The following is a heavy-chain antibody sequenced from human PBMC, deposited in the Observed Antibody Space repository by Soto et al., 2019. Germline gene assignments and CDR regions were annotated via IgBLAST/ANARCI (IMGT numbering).Heavy chain of an antibody. CDR2: IYYSGST. J-gene: IGHJ4*02. D-gene: IGHD3-10*01. V-gene: IGHV4-30-4*01. CDR3: ASSMVRGEGY. CDR1: GGSISSGDYY. Sequence: PLSLTCTVSGGSISSGDYYWSWIRQPPGKGLEWIGYIYYSGSTDYNPSLKSRVTISVDTSKSQFSLKLSSVTAADTAVYYCASSMVRGEGYWGQGTLVTVSS.